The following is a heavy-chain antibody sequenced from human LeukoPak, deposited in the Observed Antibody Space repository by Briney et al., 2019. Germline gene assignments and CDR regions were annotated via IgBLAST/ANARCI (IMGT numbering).Heavy chain of an antibody. V-gene: IGHV1-18*01. J-gene: IGHJ4*02. D-gene: IGHD2-21*02. CDR2: ISAHNGNT. Sequence: VASVKVSCKASGYTFTSYGISWVRQAPGQGLEWMGWISAHNGNTNYAQKLQGRVTMTTDTSTSTAYMELRSLRSDDTAVYYCARVSRCGGDCYSSDYWGQGTLVTVSS. CDR3: ARVSRCGGDCYSSDY. CDR1: GYTFTSYG.